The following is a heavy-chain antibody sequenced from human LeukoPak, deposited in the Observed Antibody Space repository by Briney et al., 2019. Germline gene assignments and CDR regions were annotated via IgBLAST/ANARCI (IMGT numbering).Heavy chain of an antibody. CDR2: INPNSGGT. CDR3: ARVPIAAAEDWFDP. Sequence: ASVKVSCKASGYTFTDYYMHWVRQAPGQGLEWMGWINPNSGGTNYAQKFQGRVTMTRDTSISTAYMELSRLRSDDTAVYYCARVPIAAAEDWFDPWGQGTLVTVSS. D-gene: IGHD6-13*01. CDR1: GYTFTDYY. J-gene: IGHJ5*02. V-gene: IGHV1-2*02.